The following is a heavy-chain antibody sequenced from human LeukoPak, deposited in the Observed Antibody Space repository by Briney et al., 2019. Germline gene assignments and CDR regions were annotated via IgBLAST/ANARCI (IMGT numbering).Heavy chain of an antibody. J-gene: IGHJ4*02. Sequence: VSVKVACKASGYTFTSYAMNWVRQAPGQGLEWMGWINTNTGNPTYAQGFTGRFVFSLDTSVSTAYLQISSLKAEDTAVYYCARWGIAAAPGPEDYWGQGTLVTVSS. CDR2: INTNTGNP. D-gene: IGHD6-13*01. V-gene: IGHV7-4-1*02. CDR3: ARWGIAAAPGPEDY. CDR1: GYTFTSYA.